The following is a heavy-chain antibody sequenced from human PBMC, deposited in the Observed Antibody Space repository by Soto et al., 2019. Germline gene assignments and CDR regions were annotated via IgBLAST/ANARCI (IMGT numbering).Heavy chain of an antibody. CDR2: MNPNSGNT. D-gene: IGHD2-15*01. CDR3: ARGRYCSGGSCYRGDFQH. CDR1: GYTFTSYD. V-gene: IGHV1-8*01. J-gene: IGHJ1*01. Sequence: QVQLVQSGAEVKKPGASVKVSCKASGYTFTSYDINWVRQATGQGREWMGWMNPNSGNTGYAQKFQGRGTMTRNTSISTAYMELSSLRSEDTAVYYCARGRYCSGGSCYRGDFQHWGQGTLVTVSS.